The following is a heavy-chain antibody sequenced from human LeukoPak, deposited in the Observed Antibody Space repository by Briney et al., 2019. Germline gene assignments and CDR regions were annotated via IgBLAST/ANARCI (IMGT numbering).Heavy chain of an antibody. CDR1: GFTFSSYE. J-gene: IGHJ6*03. CDR2: ISFDGSNK. V-gene: IGHV3-30*18. Sequence: GGSLRLSCAASGFTFSSYEMNWVRQAPGKGLEWVAVISFDGSNKYYADSVKGRFTISRDNSKNTLFLQMNSLRAEDTALYYCAKDWAVATYLYYYMDVWGQGTTVTVS. D-gene: IGHD6-19*01. CDR3: AKDWAVATYLYYYMDV.